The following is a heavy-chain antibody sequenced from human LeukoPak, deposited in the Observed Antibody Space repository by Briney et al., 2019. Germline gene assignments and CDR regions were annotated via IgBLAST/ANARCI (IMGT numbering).Heavy chain of an antibody. Sequence: GGSLRLSCAASGFTFSTYAMHWVRQTPGKGLEYVSAISTNGGGTYYANSVKGRFTISRDNSKNTLYLQMGSLGAEDMAVYYCARYCSGVSCYSGYDYWGQATLVTVSS. D-gene: IGHD2-15*01. CDR1: GFTFSTYA. V-gene: IGHV3-64*01. CDR3: ARYCSGVSCYSGYDY. J-gene: IGHJ4*02. CDR2: ISTNGGGT.